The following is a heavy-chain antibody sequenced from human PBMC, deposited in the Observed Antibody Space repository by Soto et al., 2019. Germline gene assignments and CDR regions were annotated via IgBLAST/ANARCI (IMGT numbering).Heavy chain of an antibody. CDR3: ARRHSSSSAFDP. Sequence: GESLKISCKGSGYSFTSYWINWVRQLPGKGLEWMGRIDPSDSYTNYSPSFQGHVTISADKSISTAYLQWSSLKASDTAMYYCARRHSSSSAFDPWGQGTLVTVSS. D-gene: IGHD6-13*01. V-gene: IGHV5-10-1*01. CDR1: GYSFTSYW. J-gene: IGHJ5*02. CDR2: IDPSDSYT.